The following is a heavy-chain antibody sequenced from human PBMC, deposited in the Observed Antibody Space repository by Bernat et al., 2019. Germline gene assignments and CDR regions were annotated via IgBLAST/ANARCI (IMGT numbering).Heavy chain of an antibody. CDR1: GYTFTSYA. Sequence: QVQLVQSGAEVKKPGASVKVSCKASGYTFTSYAMHWVRQAPGQRLEWMGWINAGNGNTKYSQKFQGRVTITRDTSASTAYMELSSLRSEDTAVYYCARSPISDVSAVVIIEPFDYWGQGTLVTVSS. V-gene: IGHV1-3*01. J-gene: IGHJ4*02. D-gene: IGHD3-3*01. CDR2: INAGNGNT. CDR3: ARSPISDVSAVVIIEPFDY.